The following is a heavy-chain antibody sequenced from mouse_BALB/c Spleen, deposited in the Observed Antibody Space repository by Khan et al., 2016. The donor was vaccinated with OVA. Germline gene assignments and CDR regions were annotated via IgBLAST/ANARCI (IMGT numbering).Heavy chain of an antibody. V-gene: IGHV1S137*01. CDR3: ARGGGHYRSTY. Sequence: QVQLKQSGAELVRPGVSVKISCKGSGYTFTDFAMHWVKQSHAKSLEWIGVISTYYGDANYNQNFKGKATMTVDKSSSTAYLELARLTSEDSVIYYFARGGGHYRSTYWGKGTLVTVSS. CDR2: ISTYYGDA. D-gene: IGHD2-1*01. CDR1: GYTFTDFA. J-gene: IGHJ3*01.